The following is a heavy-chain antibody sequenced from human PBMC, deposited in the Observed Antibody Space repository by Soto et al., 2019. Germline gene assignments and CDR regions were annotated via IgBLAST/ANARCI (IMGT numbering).Heavy chain of an antibody. Sequence: SETLSLTCTVSGGSISSSSYYWGWIRQPPGKGLEWIGSIYYSGSTYYNQSLKSRVTISVDTSKNQFSLKLSSVTAADTAVYYCARLHPVTMVRGYYFDYWGQGTLVTVSS. V-gene: IGHV4-39*01. CDR3: ARLHPVTMVRGYYFDY. CDR1: GGSISSSSYY. D-gene: IGHD3-10*01. J-gene: IGHJ4*02. CDR2: IYYSGST.